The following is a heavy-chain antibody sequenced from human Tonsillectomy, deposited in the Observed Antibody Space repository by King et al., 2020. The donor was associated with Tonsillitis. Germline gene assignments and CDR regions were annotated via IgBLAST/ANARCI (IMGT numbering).Heavy chain of an antibody. V-gene: IGHV4-39*01. D-gene: IGHD2-2*01. CDR2: LYYSGST. CDR3: ARSGSVVPFDY. CDR1: GGSISSSSYY. J-gene: IGHJ4*02. Sequence: QLQESGPGLVKPSETLALTCTVSGGSISSSSYYWGWIRQPPGKGLEWIESLYYSGSTYYNPSLKSRVTISVDTSKNQFSLKLCSVTAADTAVYYCARSGSVVPFDYWGQGTLVTVSS.